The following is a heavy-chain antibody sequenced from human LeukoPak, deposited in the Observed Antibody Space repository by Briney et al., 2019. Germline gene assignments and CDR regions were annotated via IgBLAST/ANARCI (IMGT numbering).Heavy chain of an antibody. J-gene: IGHJ4*02. CDR1: GYSFTSYW. V-gene: IGHV5-51*01. D-gene: IGHD3-22*01. CDR2: IYPADSDT. Sequence: GESLKISCKGSGYSFTSYWIGWVRQTPGKGLEWMGIIYPADSDTRYSPSFQGQVTISVDKSINTAYLQWSSLKASDTAMYYCARGGTFTYSSFDNWGQGTLVTVSS. CDR3: ARGGTFTYSSFDN.